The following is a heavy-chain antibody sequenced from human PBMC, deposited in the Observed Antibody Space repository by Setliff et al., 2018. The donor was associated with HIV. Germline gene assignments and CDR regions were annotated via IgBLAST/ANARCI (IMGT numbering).Heavy chain of an antibody. CDR1: GGTFSLYA. D-gene: IGHD5-12*01. J-gene: IGHJ5*02. Sequence: ASVKVSCKASGGTFSLYALNWVRQAPGQGLEWMGGIIPIFNTANYAQKFQGRVTITADGSTSTAYMELSSLRFEDTATYYCARDQATGYEKVWFSWIDPWGQGTLVTVSS. CDR2: IIPIFNTA. V-gene: IGHV1-69*13. CDR3: ARDQATGYEKVWFSWIDP.